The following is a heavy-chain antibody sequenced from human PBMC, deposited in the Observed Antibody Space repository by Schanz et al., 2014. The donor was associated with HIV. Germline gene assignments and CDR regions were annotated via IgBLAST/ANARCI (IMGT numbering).Heavy chain of an antibody. D-gene: IGHD5-12*01. CDR2: ISAYNGNT. CDR1: GYVFIDFG. Sequence: QVHLVQSGGELKRPGASVRVSCKASGYVFIDFGLSWVRQAPGQGIEWMGWISAYNGNTKYAQKFQGRVAMTTDTNTTTGYLDLRSLRSDDTAVYFCARDFGSYSAGRFEFWGQGTLVTVSS. V-gene: IGHV1-18*01. CDR3: ARDFGSYSAGRFEF. J-gene: IGHJ5*01.